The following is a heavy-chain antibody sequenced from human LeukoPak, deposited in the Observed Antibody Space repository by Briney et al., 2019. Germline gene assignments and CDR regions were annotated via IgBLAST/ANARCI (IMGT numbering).Heavy chain of an antibody. CDR1: GFTFSSYS. J-gene: IGHJ3*02. CDR3: ARGGIVGAEDAFDI. D-gene: IGHD1-26*01. V-gene: IGHV3-53*01. CDR2: IYSGGST. Sequence: GGSLRLSCAASGFTFSSYSMNWVRQAPGKGLEWVSVIYSGGSTYYADSVKGRFTISRDNSKNTLYLQMNSLRAEDTAVYYCARGGIVGAEDAFDIWGQGTMVTVSS.